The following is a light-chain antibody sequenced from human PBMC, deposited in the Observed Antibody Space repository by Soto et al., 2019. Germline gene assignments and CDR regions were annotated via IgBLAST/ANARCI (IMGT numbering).Light chain of an antibody. J-gene: IGKJ1*01. V-gene: IGKV3-11*01. CDR1: QSVSSY. Sequence: EIVLTQSPATLSLSPVERATLSCSASQSVSSYLAWYQQQPGQAPRLLLYDASTRATGIPARFSGSGSGTAFTPPISSLEPEDFAVYYCQQRSDWPPWTFGQGTKVDIK. CDR2: DAS. CDR3: QQRSDWPPWT.